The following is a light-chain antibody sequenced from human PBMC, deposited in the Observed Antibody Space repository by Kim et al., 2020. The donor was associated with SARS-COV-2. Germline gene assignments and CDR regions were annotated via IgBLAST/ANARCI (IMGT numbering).Light chain of an antibody. CDR1: QSISSY. J-gene: IGKJ5*01. Sequence: DIQMTPSPSSLSASVGDRVTITCRASQSISSYLNWYQQKPGKAPKLLISAASSLQSGVPSRFSGSGSGTDFTRTISSLQPEDFATYYCQQSYSTPLTFGQGTRLEIK. CDR2: AAS. V-gene: IGKV1-39*01. CDR3: QQSYSTPLT.